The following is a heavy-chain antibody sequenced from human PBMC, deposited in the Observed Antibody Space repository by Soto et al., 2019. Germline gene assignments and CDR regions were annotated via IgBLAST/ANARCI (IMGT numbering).Heavy chain of an antibody. Sequence: EVQLLESGGGLVQPGGSLRLSCAASGFTYSSYAMSWVRQAPGKGLEWVSAISGSGGSTYYADSVKGRFTISRDNSKNTLYLQMNSLRAEDTAVYYCAKSYYGDYLLGYWGQGTLVTVSS. CDR3: AKSYYGDYLLGY. CDR1: GFTYSSYA. J-gene: IGHJ4*02. V-gene: IGHV3-23*01. CDR2: ISGSGGST. D-gene: IGHD4-17*01.